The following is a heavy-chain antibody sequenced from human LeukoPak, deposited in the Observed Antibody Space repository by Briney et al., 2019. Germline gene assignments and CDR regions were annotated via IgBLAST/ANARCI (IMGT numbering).Heavy chain of an antibody. D-gene: IGHD6-19*01. V-gene: IGHV3-73*01. CDR1: GFTFSGSA. CDR2: IRSKANSYAT. Sequence: AGGSLRLSCAASGFTFSGSAMHLVRQASGKGLEWVGRIRSKANSYATAYAASVKGRFTISRDDSKNTAYLQMNSLKTEDTAVYYCTRTYSSGWLNYFDYWGQGTLVTVSS. J-gene: IGHJ4*02. CDR3: TRTYSSGWLNYFDY.